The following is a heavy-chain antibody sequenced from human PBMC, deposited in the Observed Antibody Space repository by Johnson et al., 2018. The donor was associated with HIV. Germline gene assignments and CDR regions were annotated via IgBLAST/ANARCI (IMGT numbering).Heavy chain of an antibody. Sequence: VQLVESGGGVVRPGGSLRLSCAASGFTFDDYGMSWVRQAPGKGLEWVSAIGTAGDTYYPGSVKGRFTISRENAKNSLYLQLNSLRAEDTAVYFCARDPAHWGGDCFPSDAFDIWGQGTMVTVSS. CDR3: ARDPAHWGGDCFPSDAFDI. D-gene: IGHD2-21*02. CDR1: GFTFDDYG. V-gene: IGHV3-13*01. J-gene: IGHJ3*02. CDR2: IGTAGDT.